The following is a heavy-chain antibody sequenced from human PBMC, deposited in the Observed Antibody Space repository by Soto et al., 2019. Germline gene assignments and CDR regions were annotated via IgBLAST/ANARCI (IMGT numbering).Heavy chain of an antibody. D-gene: IGHD2-8*02. CDR1: GMTFSNYE. V-gene: IGHV3-21*01. CDR3: ARDILGGMDV. Sequence: GGSLRLSCAASGMTFSNYEMNWVRQAPGKGLEWVSSISSSSSYIYYADSVKGRFTISRDNAKNSLYLQMNSLRAEDTAVYYCARDILGGMDVWGRGTTVTVSS. CDR2: ISSSSSYI. J-gene: IGHJ6*02.